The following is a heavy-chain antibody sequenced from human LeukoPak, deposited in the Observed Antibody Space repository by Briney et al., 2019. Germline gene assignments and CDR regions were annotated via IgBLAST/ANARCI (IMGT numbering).Heavy chain of an antibody. CDR2: IYRGNNT. Sequence: GGSLRLSCAASGFTVSSNYMSWVRQAPGKGLEWVSVIYRGNNTYYADSVKGRFTVSRGNSRNTLYLQMNSLRAEDTAIYYCAREGSNYGPFDYWGQGTLVTVSS. CDR1: GFTVSSNY. V-gene: IGHV3-53*01. CDR3: AREGSNYGPFDY. D-gene: IGHD4-11*01. J-gene: IGHJ4*02.